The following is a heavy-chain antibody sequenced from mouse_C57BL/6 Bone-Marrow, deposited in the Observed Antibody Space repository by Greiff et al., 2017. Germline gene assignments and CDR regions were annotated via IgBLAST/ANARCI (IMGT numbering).Heavy chain of an antibody. J-gene: IGHJ2*01. V-gene: IGHV1-69*01. Sequence: VQLQQPGAELVMPGASVKLSCKASGYTFTSYWMHWVKQRPGQGLEWIGEIDPSDSYTNYNQKFKGKSTLTVDKSSSTAYMQLSSLTSEDSAVYYCAREHYYYSSSSYYFDYWGQGTTLTVSS. CDR2: IDPSDSYT. CDR1: GYTFTSYW. CDR3: AREHYYYSSSSYYFDY. D-gene: IGHD1-1*01.